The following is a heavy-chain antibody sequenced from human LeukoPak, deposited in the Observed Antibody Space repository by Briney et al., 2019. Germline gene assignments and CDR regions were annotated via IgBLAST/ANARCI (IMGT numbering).Heavy chain of an antibody. D-gene: IGHD6-13*01. CDR3: AKDPLYSSSWYTDY. CDR2: ISGSGGST. Sequence: GGSLRLSCAASGFTFSSYSMNWVRQAPGKRLEWVSAISGSGGSTYYADSVKGRFTISRDNSKNTLYLQMNSLRAEDTAVYYCAKDPLYSSSWYTDYWGQGTLVTVSS. V-gene: IGHV3-23*01. CDR1: GFTFSSYS. J-gene: IGHJ4*02.